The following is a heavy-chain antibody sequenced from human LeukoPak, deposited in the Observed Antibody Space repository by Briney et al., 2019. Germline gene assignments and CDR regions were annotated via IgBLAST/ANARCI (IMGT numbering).Heavy chain of an antibody. CDR1: GGSFSGYY. J-gene: IGHJ4*02. V-gene: IGHV4-34*01. CDR2: INHSGST. D-gene: IGHD3-22*01. CDR3: ARRRQFYYYDSSGYYGSFDY. Sequence: SETLSLTCAVYGGSFSGYYWSWIRQPPGKGLEWIGEINHSGSTNYNPSLKSRVTISVDTSKNQFSLKLSSVTAADTAVYYCARRRQFYYYDSSGYYGSFDYWSQGTLVTVSS.